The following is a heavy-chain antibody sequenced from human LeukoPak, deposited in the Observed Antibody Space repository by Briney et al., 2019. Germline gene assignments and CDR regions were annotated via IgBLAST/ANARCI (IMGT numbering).Heavy chain of an antibody. CDR2: IRYDGSNK. D-gene: IGHD6-13*01. Sequence: GGSLRLSCAASGFTFSSYGMHWVRQAPGKGLEWVAFIRYDGSNKYYADSVKGRFTISRDNSKNTLYLHVNSLRPEDTAVYYCAREDPHSSSWYSPGWYLGLWGRGTLVTVSS. V-gene: IGHV3-30*02. CDR3: AREDPHSSSWYSPGWYLGL. J-gene: IGHJ2*01. CDR1: GFTFSSYG.